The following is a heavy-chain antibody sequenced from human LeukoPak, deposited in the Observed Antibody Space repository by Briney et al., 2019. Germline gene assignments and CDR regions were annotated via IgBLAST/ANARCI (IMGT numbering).Heavy chain of an antibody. V-gene: IGHV3-23*01. CDR3: AKDYLAQERQFDY. Sequence: GRTLRLSCAASGFTFTSYAMSWVRQAPGKGLEWVSGLSDNGGSTFYADSVKGRFSIFRDNSKNMVYLQMNSLRGEDAAVYYCAKDYLAQERQFDYWGQGTLVTVSS. CDR2: LSDNGGST. CDR1: GFTFTSYA. J-gene: IGHJ4*02.